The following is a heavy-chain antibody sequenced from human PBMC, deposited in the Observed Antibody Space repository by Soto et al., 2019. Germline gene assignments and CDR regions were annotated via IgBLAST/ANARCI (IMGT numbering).Heavy chain of an antibody. CDR3: AGTYGCNSGSWCALDS. Sequence: QVQLVQSGAEVKKPGSSVKVSCKASGGTFSSYAISWVRQAPGQGLEWMGGIIPIFGTANYAQKFQGRVTITADESTSTAYMELSSLRSEDTGVYYCAGTYGCNSGSWCALDSWGQGTLVTVSS. CDR2: IIPIFGTA. D-gene: IGHD2-8*02. CDR1: GGTFSSYA. J-gene: IGHJ5*01. V-gene: IGHV1-69*01.